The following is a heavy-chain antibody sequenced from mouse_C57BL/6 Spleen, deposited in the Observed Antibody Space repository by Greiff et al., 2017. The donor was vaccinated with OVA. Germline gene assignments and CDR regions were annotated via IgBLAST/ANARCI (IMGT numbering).Heavy chain of an antibody. Sequence: EVMLVESGPELVKPGASVKIPCKASGYTFTDYNMDWVKQSHGKSLEWIGDINPNNGGTIYNQKFKGKATLTVDKSSSTAYMELRSLTSEDTAVYYCARGGTPYDYDDGDYYAMDYWGQGTSVTVSS. D-gene: IGHD2-4*01. CDR1: GYTFTDYN. CDR2: INPNNGGT. CDR3: ARGGTPYDYDDGDYYAMDY. J-gene: IGHJ4*01. V-gene: IGHV1-18*01.